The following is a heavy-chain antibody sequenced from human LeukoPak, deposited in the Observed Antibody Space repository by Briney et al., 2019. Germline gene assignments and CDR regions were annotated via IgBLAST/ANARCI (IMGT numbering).Heavy chain of an antibody. V-gene: IGHV4-31*11. CDR1: GGSFSGYY. J-gene: IGHJ4*02. Sequence: SETLSLTCAVYGGSFSGYYWSWIRQHPEKGLEWIGYIYYSGSTYYNPSLKSRVTISVDTSKNQFSLRLSSVTAADTAVYYCARAENYYDSSGYPTSWGQGTLVTVSS. CDR2: IYYSGST. D-gene: IGHD3-22*01. CDR3: ARAENYYDSSGYPTS.